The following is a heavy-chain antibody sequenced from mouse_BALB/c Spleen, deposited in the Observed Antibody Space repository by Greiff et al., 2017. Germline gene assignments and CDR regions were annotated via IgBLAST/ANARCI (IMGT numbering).Heavy chain of an antibody. CDR2: ILPGSGST. Sequence: QVQLQQSGAELMKPGASVKISCKATGYTFSSYWIEWVKQRPGHGLEWIGEILPGSGSTNYNEKFKGKATFTADTSSNTAYMQLSSLTSEDSAVYYCARYGRSYYYAMDYWGQGTSVTVSS. V-gene: IGHV1-9*01. D-gene: IGHD1-1*01. J-gene: IGHJ4*01. CDR1: GYTFSSYW. CDR3: ARYGRSYYYAMDY.